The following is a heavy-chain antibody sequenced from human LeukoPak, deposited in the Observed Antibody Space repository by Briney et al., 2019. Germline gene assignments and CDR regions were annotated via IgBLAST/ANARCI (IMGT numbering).Heavy chain of an antibody. CDR3: ARVGYSSGWFPDS. J-gene: IGHJ4*02. D-gene: IGHD6-19*01. V-gene: IGHV4-34*01. Sequence: SETLSFTCAVYGGSFSGYYWSWIRQPPGKGLEWIGEINHSGSTNYNPSLKSRVTMSVDTSRNQFSLKLNSVTAADTAVYYCARVGYSSGWFPDSWGQGTLVTVSS. CDR2: INHSGST. CDR1: GGSFSGYY.